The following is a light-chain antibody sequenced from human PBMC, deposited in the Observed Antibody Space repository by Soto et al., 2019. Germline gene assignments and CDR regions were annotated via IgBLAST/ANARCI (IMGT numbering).Light chain of an antibody. CDR1: QSVSIW. Sequence: DIQMTQSPSTLSASVGDTVSITCRASQSVSIWLAWYQQKPGKAPNLLIYKASSLESGVPSRFSGSGSGTEFSLTISSLQPEDFATYYCQQHHEYGAWMFGQGTKVDIK. CDR2: KAS. CDR3: QQHHEYGAWM. J-gene: IGKJ1*01. V-gene: IGKV1-5*03.